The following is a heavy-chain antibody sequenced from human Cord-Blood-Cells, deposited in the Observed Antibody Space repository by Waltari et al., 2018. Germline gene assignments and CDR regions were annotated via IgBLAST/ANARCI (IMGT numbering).Heavy chain of an antibody. CDR2: INHSGST. V-gene: IGHV4-34*01. Sequence: QVQLQQWGAGLLKPSETLSLTCAVYGGSLRGYYWSWIRQPPGKGLEWLGEINHSGSTNYNPSLKSRVTISVDTSKNQFSLKLSSVTAADTAVYYCAREGLGYCSSTSCYALDYWGQGTLVTVSS. CDR3: AREGLGYCSSTSCYALDY. J-gene: IGHJ4*02. CDR1: GGSLRGYY. D-gene: IGHD2-2*01.